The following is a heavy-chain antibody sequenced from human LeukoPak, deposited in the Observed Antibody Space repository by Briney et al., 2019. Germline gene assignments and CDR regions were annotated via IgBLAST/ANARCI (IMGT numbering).Heavy chain of an antibody. CDR3: VREQYDNIFFDY. J-gene: IGHJ4*02. V-gene: IGHV3-21*01. CDR2: ISSSSSYI. CDR1: GFTFSSYS. Sequence: GGSLRLSCAASGFTFSSYSMNWARQAPGKGLEWVSSISSSSSYIYYADSVKGRFTISRDNAKNSLYLQMNSLRAEDTAVYYCVREQYDNIFFDYWGQGTLVTVSS. D-gene: IGHD3-9*01.